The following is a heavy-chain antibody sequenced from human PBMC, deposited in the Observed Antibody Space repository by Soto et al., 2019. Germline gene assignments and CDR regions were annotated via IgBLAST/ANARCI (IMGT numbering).Heavy chain of an antibody. CDR3: ARGPSADKVDY. CDR1: GASVRSDYYY. Sequence: QVQLQEPGPGLVEPSQTLSLTCTVSGASVRSDYYYWSWIRQPPGRGLEWIGHIYNSGSTYSNPSIKSRVTVSLGTSKIQFSLKLSSGSAADTAVYYCARGPSADKVDYWGQGTLVTVSS. CDR2: IYNSGST. J-gene: IGHJ4*02. D-gene: IGHD3-3*01. V-gene: IGHV4-30-4*01.